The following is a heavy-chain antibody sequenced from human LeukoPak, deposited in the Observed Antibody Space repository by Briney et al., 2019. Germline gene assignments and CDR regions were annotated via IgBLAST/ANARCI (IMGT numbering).Heavy chain of an antibody. CDR2: VNSDGDST. J-gene: IGHJ3*02. D-gene: IGHD2-15*01. CDR3: ARGGFQHALDI. CDR1: GFTFSNYW. V-gene: IGHV3-74*01. Sequence: GGSLRLSCAASGFTFSNYWMFWVRQVPGKGLVWVSRVNSDGDSTTYADSVKGRFTISRDNAQNTLYLEMNSLRAEDTAVYYCARGGFQHALDIWGQGTMVTVSS.